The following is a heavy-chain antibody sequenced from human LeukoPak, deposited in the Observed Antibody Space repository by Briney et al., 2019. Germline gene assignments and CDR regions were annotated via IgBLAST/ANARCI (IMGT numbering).Heavy chain of an antibody. CDR2: ISVASNT. Sequence: GGSLRLSCAASGLAFSSYAMSWVRQAPGKGLEWVSTISVASNTFYADSVKGRFTISRDNSRDTVYLQMTSLRADDTAVYYCADYGVSGVRNNFYWGQGTLVTVSS. CDR3: ADYGVSGVRNNFY. V-gene: IGHV3-23*01. D-gene: IGHD3-3*01. J-gene: IGHJ4*02. CDR1: GLAFSSYA.